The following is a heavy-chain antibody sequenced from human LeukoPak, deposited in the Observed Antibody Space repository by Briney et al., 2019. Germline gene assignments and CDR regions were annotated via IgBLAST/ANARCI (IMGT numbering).Heavy chain of an antibody. J-gene: IGHJ4*02. CDR2: INSDGSST. Sequence: GGSLRLSCAASGSAFSSYWMHWVRQAPGKGLVWVSSINSDGSSTRYADSVKGRFTISRDNAKNTLYLQMNSLRAEDTSLYYCASALQWLAPFDYWGQGTLVNVAS. CDR1: GSAFSSYW. D-gene: IGHD6-19*01. V-gene: IGHV3-74*01. CDR3: ASALQWLAPFDY.